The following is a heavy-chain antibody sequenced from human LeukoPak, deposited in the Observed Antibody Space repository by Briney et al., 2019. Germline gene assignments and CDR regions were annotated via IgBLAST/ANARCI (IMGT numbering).Heavy chain of an antibody. CDR3: ASGSPAYDY. V-gene: IGHV4-38-2*02. D-gene: IGHD1-26*01. Sequence: SETLSLTCTVSGYSISSGYYWGWIRQPPGKGLEWIGSIYYSGSTYYNPSLKSRVTISVDTSKNQFSLKLSSVTAADTAVYYCASGSPAYDYWGQGTLVTVSS. CDR1: GYSISSGYY. J-gene: IGHJ4*02. CDR2: IYYSGST.